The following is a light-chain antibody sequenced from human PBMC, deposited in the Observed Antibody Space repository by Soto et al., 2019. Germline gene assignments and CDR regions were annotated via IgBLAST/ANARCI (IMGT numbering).Light chain of an antibody. Sequence: DIQMTQSPSSLSASVGDRVTITCRASQAINNYVAWYQQKPGQCPQLLIYAASTLQSGVPSRFSGSGSGTDFTLTISSLQPEDVATYYCQKYNSAPLTFGQGTRLEIK. CDR3: QKYNSAPLT. CDR1: QAINNY. CDR2: AAS. V-gene: IGKV1-27*01. J-gene: IGKJ5*01.